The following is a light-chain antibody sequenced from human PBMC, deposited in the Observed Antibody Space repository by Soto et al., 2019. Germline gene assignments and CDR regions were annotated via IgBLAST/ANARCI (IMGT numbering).Light chain of an antibody. CDR1: SSDVGSYNF. V-gene: IGLV2-23*02. J-gene: IGLJ2*01. Sequence: QSALTQPASVSGSPGQSITISCTGTSSDVGSYNFVSWYQQHPGKAPKLMIYEVTKWPSGVSNRFFGSKSGNTASLTISGLQAEDEADYYCCSYAGGSTVVFGGGTKLTVL. CDR3: CSYAGGSTVV. CDR2: EVT.